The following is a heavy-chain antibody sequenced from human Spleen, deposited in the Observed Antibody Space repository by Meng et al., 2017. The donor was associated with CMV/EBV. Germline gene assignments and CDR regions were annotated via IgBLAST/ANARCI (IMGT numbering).Heavy chain of an antibody. CDR2: ISAYKGKT. CDR3: ARVRGSIAAAGVDY. V-gene: IGHV1-18*01. Sequence: ASVKVSCKASGYTFTTYGISWVRQAPGQGLEWMGWISAYKGKTNYAQKLQGRVTMTTDTSTSTAYMELRSLRSDDTAVYYCARVRGSIAAAGVDYWGQGTLVTVSS. J-gene: IGHJ4*02. CDR1: GYTFTTYG. D-gene: IGHD6-13*01.